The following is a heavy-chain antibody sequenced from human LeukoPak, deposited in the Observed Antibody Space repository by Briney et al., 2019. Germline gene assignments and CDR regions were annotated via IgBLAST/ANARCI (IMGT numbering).Heavy chain of an antibody. Sequence: PGGSLRLSCAASGFTFSSYAMSWVRQAPGKGLEWVSAISGSGGSTYYADSVKGRFTISRDNSKNTLYLQMNSLRAEDTAVYYCVRVGWLSGKFCDYWGQGTLVTVSS. D-gene: IGHD5-12*01. V-gene: IGHV3-23*01. CDR3: VRVGWLSGKFCDY. CDR1: GFTFSSYA. J-gene: IGHJ4*02. CDR2: ISGSGGST.